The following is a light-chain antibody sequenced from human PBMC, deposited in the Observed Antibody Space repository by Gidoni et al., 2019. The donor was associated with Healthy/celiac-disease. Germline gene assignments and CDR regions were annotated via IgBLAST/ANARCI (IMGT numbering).Light chain of an antibody. Sequence: QSVLPSQHSQSVTPGQRVTIPCSGSHSNNGSNYLYWYQQLPGTAPKLLIYSNNQRPSGVPYRFSGSKSGTSASLAISGLRSEDEADYYCAAWDGSLSVVFGGGTKLTVL. J-gene: IGLJ2*01. CDR2: SNN. CDR1: HSNNGSNY. CDR3: AAWDGSLSVV. V-gene: IGLV1-47*02.